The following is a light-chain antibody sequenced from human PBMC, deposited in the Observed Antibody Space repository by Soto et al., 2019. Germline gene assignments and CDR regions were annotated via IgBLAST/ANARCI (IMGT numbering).Light chain of an antibody. Sequence: QSLLTQRPSTSGPAGQVVTISCSGGDSNIGSNSVYWYQHLPRMAPKLLIYYNNQRPSGVPDRFSGSRSGTSASLAIVGLRSEDEAVYYCAAWDASLSACVFGNGTKVTVL. CDR3: AAWDASLSACV. V-gene: IGLV1-47*02. CDR1: DSNIGSNS. J-gene: IGLJ1*01. CDR2: YNN.